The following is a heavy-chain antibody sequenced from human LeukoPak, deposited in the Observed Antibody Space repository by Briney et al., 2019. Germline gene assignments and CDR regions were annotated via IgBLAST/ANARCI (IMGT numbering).Heavy chain of an antibody. CDR1: GGTFSSYA. J-gene: IGHJ6*02. Sequence: GASVKVSCKASGGTFSSYAISWVRQAPGQGLEWMGGIIPIFGTANYAQKFQGRVTITADESTSTAYMELSSLRSEDTAVYYCARGGDYAYYYGMDVWAKGPRSPSP. CDR3: ARGGDYAYYYGMDV. V-gene: IGHV1-69*13. CDR2: IIPIFGTA. D-gene: IGHD4-17*01.